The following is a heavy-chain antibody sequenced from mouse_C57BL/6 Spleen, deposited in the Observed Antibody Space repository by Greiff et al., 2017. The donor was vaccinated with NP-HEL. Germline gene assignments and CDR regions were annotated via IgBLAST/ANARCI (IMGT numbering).Heavy chain of an antibody. Sequence: EVKVVESGEGLVKPGGSLKLSCAASGFTFSSYAMSWVRQTPEKRLEWVAYISSGGDYIYYADTVKGRFTISRDNARNTLYLQMSSLKSEDTAMYYCTRENYYYGSSYDYWGQGTTLTVSS. CDR1: GFTFSSYA. V-gene: IGHV5-9-1*02. CDR2: ISSGGDYI. D-gene: IGHD1-1*01. J-gene: IGHJ2*01. CDR3: TRENYYYGSSYDY.